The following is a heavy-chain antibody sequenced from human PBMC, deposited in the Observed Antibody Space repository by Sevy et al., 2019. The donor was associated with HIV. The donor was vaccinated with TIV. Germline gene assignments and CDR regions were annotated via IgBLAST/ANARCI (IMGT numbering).Heavy chain of an antibody. CDR1: GFTVSSNY. CDR2: IYSGGST. J-gene: IGHJ6*02. D-gene: IGHD4-17*01. V-gene: IGHV3-66*04. Sequence: GGSLRLSCAASGFTVSSNYMSWVRQAPGKGLEWVSVIYSGGSTYYADSVKGRFTISRDNSKNTLYLQMNSLRAEDTAVYYCARPRANYVDHYFFYAMDVWGQGTTVTVSS. CDR3: ARPRANYVDHYFFYAMDV.